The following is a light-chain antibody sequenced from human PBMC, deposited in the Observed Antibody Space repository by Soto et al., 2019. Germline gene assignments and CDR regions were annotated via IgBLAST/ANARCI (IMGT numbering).Light chain of an antibody. Sequence: ENVLTQSPGTLSLSPGERATPSCRASQTVYNGFLAWYQQKPGQAPRLLIYGASSRATGIPDRFSGSGSGTDFTLTISSLEPEDFAVYYCQQYVSSPRTFGQGTKVEI. CDR2: GAS. CDR1: QTVYNGF. CDR3: QQYVSSPRT. J-gene: IGKJ1*01. V-gene: IGKV3-20*01.